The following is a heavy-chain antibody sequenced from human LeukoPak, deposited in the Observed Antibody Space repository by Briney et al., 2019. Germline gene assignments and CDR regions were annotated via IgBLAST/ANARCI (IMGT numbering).Heavy chain of an antibody. V-gene: IGHV3-21*01. J-gene: IGHJ4*02. CDR2: ISSSSSHT. CDR3: ARDSIAARRMDY. Sequence: PGGSLRLSYAASGFTFSSYSMNWVRQAPGKGLEWVSSISSSSSHTYYADSVQGRFTIARDNAKNSLYLQMNSLRAEDTAVYYCARDSIAARRMDYWGLGTLVTVSS. CDR1: GFTFSSYS. D-gene: IGHD6-6*01.